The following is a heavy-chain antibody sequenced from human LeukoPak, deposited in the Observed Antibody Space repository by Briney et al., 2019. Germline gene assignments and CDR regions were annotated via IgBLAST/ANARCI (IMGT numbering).Heavy chain of an antibody. Sequence: GESLKISCKGSGYSFISYWIGWVRQMPGRGLEWMGTIYPDDSDTRYSPSFRGQVTMSADRSINTAYLQWRSLKASDSAMYYCARHEDPISSWYESWGQGTLVTVSS. V-gene: IGHV5-51*01. CDR1: GYSFISYW. CDR3: ARHEDPISSWYES. D-gene: IGHD6-13*01. CDR2: IYPDDSDT. J-gene: IGHJ5*02.